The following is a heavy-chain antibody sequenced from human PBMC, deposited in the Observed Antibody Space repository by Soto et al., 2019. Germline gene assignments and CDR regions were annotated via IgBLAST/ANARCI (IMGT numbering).Heavy chain of an antibody. Sequence: ASVKVSCKASGYTFTSYDINWVRQATGQGLEWMGWMNPNSGNTGYAQRFQGRVTMTRNTSISTAYMELSSLRSEDTAVYYCARVRCSGGSCYRPYYGMDVWGQGTTVTVSS. J-gene: IGHJ6*02. V-gene: IGHV1-8*01. CDR1: GYTFTSYD. CDR3: ARVRCSGGSCYRPYYGMDV. CDR2: MNPNSGNT. D-gene: IGHD2-15*01.